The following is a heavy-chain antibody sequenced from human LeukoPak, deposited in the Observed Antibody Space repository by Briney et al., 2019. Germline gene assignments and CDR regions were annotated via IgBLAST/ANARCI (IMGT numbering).Heavy chain of an antibody. V-gene: IGHV3-30*18. CDR1: GFTFSSYG. CDR2: ISYDGSNK. J-gene: IGHJ6*02. Sequence: GGTLRLSCAASGFTFSSYGMHWVRQAPGKGLGWGAVISYDGSNKYYADSVKGRFTISRDNSKNTLYLQMNSLRAEDTAVYYCAKILGGSSWYRAWVGYYYGMDVWGQGTTVTVSS. CDR3: AKILGGSSWYRAWVGYYYGMDV. D-gene: IGHD6-13*01.